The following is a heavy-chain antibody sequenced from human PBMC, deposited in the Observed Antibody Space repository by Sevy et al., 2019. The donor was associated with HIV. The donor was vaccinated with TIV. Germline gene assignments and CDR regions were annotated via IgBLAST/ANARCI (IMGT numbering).Heavy chain of an antibody. D-gene: IGHD6-6*01. V-gene: IGHV3-30-3*01. CDR2: ISYDGSNK. J-gene: IGHJ6*02. CDR1: GFTFSSYA. CDR3: ARDLAVYSSSSRVYGMDV. Sequence: GGSLRLSCAASGFTFSSYAMHWVRQALGKGLEWVAVISYDGSNKYYADSVKGRFTISRDNSKNTLYLQMNSLRAEDTAVYYCARDLAVYSSSSRVYGMDVWGQGTTVTVSS.